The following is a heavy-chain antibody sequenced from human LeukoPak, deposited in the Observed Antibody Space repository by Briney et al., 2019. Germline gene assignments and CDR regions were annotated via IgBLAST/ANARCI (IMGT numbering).Heavy chain of an antibody. V-gene: IGHV1-8*01. Sequence: ASVKVSCKASGYTFTSYDFNWLRQATGQGPEWMGWMNPNSGATGYAQKFQGRVTMTRSASINTAYMELSNLRSEDTAVYYCAKGGAYYYDSSAYYRDWGQGTLVTVSS. D-gene: IGHD3-22*01. CDR1: GYTFTSYD. J-gene: IGHJ4*02. CDR3: AKGGAYYYDSSAYYRD. CDR2: MNPNSGAT.